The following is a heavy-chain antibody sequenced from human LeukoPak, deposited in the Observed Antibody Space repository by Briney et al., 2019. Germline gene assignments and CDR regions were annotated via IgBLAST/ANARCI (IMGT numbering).Heavy chain of an antibody. D-gene: IGHD2-15*01. Sequence: GGSLRLSCAASGFTFSSYSMNWVRQAPGKGLEWVSSISSSSSYIYYADSVKGRFTISRDNAKNSLYLQMNSLRAEETAVYYRANDYDFYYSGVDSYSPRLSDHWGQGPLVPVSS. J-gene: IGHJ4*02. CDR1: GFTFSSYS. CDR3: ANDYDFYYSGVDSYSPRLSDH. V-gene: IGHV3-21*01. CDR2: ISSSSSYI.